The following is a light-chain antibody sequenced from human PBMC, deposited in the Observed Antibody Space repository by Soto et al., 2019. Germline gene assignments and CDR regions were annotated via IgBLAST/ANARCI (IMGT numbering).Light chain of an antibody. Sequence: QSALTQPASVSGSPGQSITISCTGTTSDVSIYNYVSWYQQHPGKAPKLMIYGVSNRPSGVSNRFSGAKSGHTASLTISGLQVEDEADYYCCSYTSSTNYVFXPGTNVTVL. CDR3: CSYTSSTNYV. J-gene: IGLJ1*01. CDR1: TSDVSIYNY. CDR2: GVS. V-gene: IGLV2-14*01.